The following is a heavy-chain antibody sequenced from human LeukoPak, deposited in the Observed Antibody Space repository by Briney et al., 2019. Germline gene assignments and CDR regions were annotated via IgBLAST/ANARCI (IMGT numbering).Heavy chain of an antibody. CDR3: ARSPTTSSGWGVYYFDY. Sequence: PSETLSLTCTVSGYSISSGYYRGWIRQPPGKGLEWIGSIYHSGSTYYNPSLKSRVTISVDTSKNQFSLKLSSVTAADTAVYYCARSPTTSSGWGVYYFDYWGQGTLVTVSS. CDR2: IYHSGST. CDR1: GYSISSGYY. J-gene: IGHJ4*02. D-gene: IGHD6-19*01. V-gene: IGHV4-38-2*02.